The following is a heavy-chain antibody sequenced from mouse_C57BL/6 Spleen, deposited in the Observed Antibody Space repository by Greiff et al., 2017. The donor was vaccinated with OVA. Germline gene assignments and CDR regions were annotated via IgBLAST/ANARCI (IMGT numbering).Heavy chain of an antibody. CDR2: ISSGSSTI. V-gene: IGHV5-17*01. J-gene: IGHJ2*01. CDR3: ARNYGSMDY. Sequence: EVKVVESGGGLVKPGGSLKLSCAASGFTFSDSGMHWVRQAPEKGLEWVAYISSGSSTIYYADKVKGRFTISRDNAKNTLFLQMTSLRSEDTAMYYCARNYGSMDYWGQGTTLTVSS. D-gene: IGHD1-1*01. CDR1: GFTFSDSG.